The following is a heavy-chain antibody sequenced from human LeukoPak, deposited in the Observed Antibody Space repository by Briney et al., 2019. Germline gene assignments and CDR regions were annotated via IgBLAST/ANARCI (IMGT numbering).Heavy chain of an antibody. D-gene: IGHD6-13*01. CDR3: PENSSSLLIPWFDP. CDR2: ISGSGGST. Sequence: GGSLRLSCAASGFTFSSYAMSWVRPAPGKGLEWVSAISGSGGSTYYADSVKGRFTISRDNSKNTLYLQMNSLRAEDTAVYYCPENSSSLLIPWFDPWGQGTLVTVSS. J-gene: IGHJ5*02. CDR1: GFTFSSYA. V-gene: IGHV3-23*01.